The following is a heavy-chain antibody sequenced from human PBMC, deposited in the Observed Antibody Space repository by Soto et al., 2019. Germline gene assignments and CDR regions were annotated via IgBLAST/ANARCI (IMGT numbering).Heavy chain of an antibody. CDR1: GYTFTSYG. Sequence: GXSVKVSYKASGYTFTSYGISLVRHTPGQGLEWMGWISAYNGNTNYAQKLQGRVTMTTDTSTSTAYMELRSLRSDDTAVYYCARVGSGWDIDYWGQGTLVTVSS. D-gene: IGHD6-19*01. CDR2: ISAYNGNT. V-gene: IGHV1-18*01. CDR3: ARVGSGWDIDY. J-gene: IGHJ4*02.